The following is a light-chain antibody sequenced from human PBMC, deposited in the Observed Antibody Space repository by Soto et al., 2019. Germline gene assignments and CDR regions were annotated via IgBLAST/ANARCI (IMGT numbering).Light chain of an antibody. Sequence: EIVMTQSPATLSVSPGERATLSCRASQSTNNYLAWYQQKPGQAPRLLIDGASTRATGIPARFSGSGSGTEFTLTISSLQSEDFAIYYCQQYHIWLTFGGGTKVDIK. J-gene: IGKJ4*01. V-gene: IGKV3-15*01. CDR3: QQYHIWLT. CDR1: QSTNNY. CDR2: GAS.